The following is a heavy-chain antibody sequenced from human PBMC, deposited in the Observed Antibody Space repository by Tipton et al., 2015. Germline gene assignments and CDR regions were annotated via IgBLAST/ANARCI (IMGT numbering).Heavy chain of an antibody. V-gene: IGHV3-74*03. J-gene: IGHJ4*02. Sequence: SLRLSCVVSGFNVSRLHMFWVRQPLGKGLMWVSGISAEDGGTQYADFVKGRFTISRDSASNTVYLQLNSLTAGDTALYYCGSLVLGPWDYWGQGSLVTVSP. CDR1: GFNVSRLH. CDR2: ISAEDGGT. CDR3: GSLVLGPWDY. D-gene: IGHD1-26*01.